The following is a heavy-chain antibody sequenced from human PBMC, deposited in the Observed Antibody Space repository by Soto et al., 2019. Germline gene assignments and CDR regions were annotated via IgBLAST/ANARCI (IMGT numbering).Heavy chain of an antibody. J-gene: IGHJ4*02. V-gene: IGHV3-48*02. D-gene: IGHD2-15*01. CDR1: GFTFSRYI. CDR3: ASDFAWSFDY. Sequence: EVQLVESGGGLVQPGGSLRLSCVASGFTFSRYIMNWVRQSPGKGLEWVSYISSNGRFIHYADSVNSRFTISRDNAKNSLSLQMNSLGDEDTAVYYCASDFAWSFDYWGQGTLLTVSP. CDR2: ISSNGRFI.